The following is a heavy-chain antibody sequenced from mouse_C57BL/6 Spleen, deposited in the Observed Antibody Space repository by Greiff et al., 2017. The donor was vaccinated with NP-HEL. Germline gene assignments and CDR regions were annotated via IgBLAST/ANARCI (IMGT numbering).Heavy chain of an antibody. D-gene: IGHD2-1*01. J-gene: IGHJ1*03. CDR1: GYTFTSYW. Sequence: QVQLQQPGAELVKPGASVKLSCKASGYTFTSYWMHWVKQRPGQGLEWIGMIHPNSGSTNYNEKFKGKATLTVDKSSSTAYMQRSSLTSEDSAVYYCASYGNYSYWDFGVWGTGTTVTVAS. V-gene: IGHV1-64*01. CDR3: ASYGNYSYWDFGV. CDR2: IHPNSGST.